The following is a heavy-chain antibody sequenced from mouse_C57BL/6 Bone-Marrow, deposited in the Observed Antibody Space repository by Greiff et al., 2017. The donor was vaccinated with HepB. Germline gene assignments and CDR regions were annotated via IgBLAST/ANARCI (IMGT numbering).Heavy chain of an antibody. CDR1: GYTFTSYW. CDR3: ARHGSSFDY. Sequence: VKLQQPGAELVKPGASVKLSCKASGYTFTSYWMHWVKRRPGQGLEWIGMIHPNSGSTNYNEKFKSKATLTVDKSSSTAYMQLSSLTSEDSAVYYCARHGSSFDYWGQGTTLTVSS. D-gene: IGHD1-1*01. J-gene: IGHJ2*01. V-gene: IGHV1-64*01. CDR2: IHPNSGST.